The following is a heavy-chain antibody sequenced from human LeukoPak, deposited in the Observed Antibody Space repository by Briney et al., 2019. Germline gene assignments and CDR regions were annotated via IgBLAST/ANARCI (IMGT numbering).Heavy chain of an antibody. CDR1: GYSMSSGYY. Sequence: SETLSLTCTVSGYSMSSGYYWGWIRQPPERGLEWIGSMYHTGSTYYNPSLKSRVTISVDTSKNQFSLKLSSVTAADTAVYYCARGFDYSIPIDYWGQGTLVTVSS. D-gene: IGHD4-11*01. V-gene: IGHV4-38-2*02. CDR3: ARGFDYSIPIDY. CDR2: MYHTGST. J-gene: IGHJ4*02.